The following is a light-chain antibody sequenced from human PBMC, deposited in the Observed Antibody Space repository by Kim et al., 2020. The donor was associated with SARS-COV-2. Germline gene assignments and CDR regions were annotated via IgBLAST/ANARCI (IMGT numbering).Light chain of an antibody. J-gene: IGLJ2*01. CDR1: SGHSSYA. CDR2: LNSDGSH. Sequence: PSPSSSSSLGSSFPLPCTLSSGHSSYAIAWHQQQPEKGPRYLMKLNSDGSHSKGDGIPDRFSGSSSGAERYLTISSLQSEDEADYYCQTWGTGIVVFGGGTKLTV. V-gene: IGLV4-69*01. CDR3: QTWGTGIVV.